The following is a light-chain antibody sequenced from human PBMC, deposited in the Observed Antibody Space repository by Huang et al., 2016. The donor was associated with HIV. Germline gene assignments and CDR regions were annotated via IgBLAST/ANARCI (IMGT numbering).Light chain of an antibody. V-gene: IGKV1-5*03. CDR1: QSVSDW. Sequence: IHMTQSPSTLSASVGDRVTITCRANQSVSDWLAWYQQKSGKAPYHLSYKASNLEDGVPSRFSGSASGTDFTLAISSLQTGDSATYYCQQYGTYSSWTFGQGTRVEIK. CDR2: KAS. CDR3: QQYGTYSSWT. J-gene: IGKJ1*01.